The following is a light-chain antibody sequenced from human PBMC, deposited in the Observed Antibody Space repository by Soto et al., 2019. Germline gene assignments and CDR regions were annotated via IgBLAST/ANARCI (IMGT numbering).Light chain of an antibody. CDR1: SSDVGKYSY. CDR2: EVT. CDR3: SSFTTSNTGV. J-gene: IGLJ3*02. Sequence: QSVLTQPASVSGSPGQSIAISCTGTSSDVGKYSYVSWFQQYPGTAPKLMIYEVTNRPSGVSNRFSGSKSGNTASLTISGLQPEDEADYYCSSFTTSNTGVFGGGTKLTVL. V-gene: IGLV2-14*01.